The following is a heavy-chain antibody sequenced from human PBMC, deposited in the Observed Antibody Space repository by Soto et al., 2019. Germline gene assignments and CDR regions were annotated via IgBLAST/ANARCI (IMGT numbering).Heavy chain of an antibody. Sequence: EVQLVESGGGLVQPGGSLRLSCAASGFTFSSYSMNWVRQAPGKGLEWVSYISSSSSTIYYADSVKGRFTISRDNAKNSLYLQMNSLRAEDTAVYYCARDGYYGSGSYKHWGQGTLVTVSS. CDR3: ARDGYYGSGSYKH. CDR1: GFTFSSYS. J-gene: IGHJ4*02. CDR2: ISSSSSTI. D-gene: IGHD3-10*01. V-gene: IGHV3-48*01.